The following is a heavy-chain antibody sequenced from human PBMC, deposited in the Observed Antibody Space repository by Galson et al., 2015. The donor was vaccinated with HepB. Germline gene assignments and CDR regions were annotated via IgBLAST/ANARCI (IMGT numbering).Heavy chain of an antibody. D-gene: IGHD2-15*01. V-gene: IGHV3-66*01. CDR2: IYSGGST. J-gene: IGHJ4*02. Sequence: SLRLSCAASGFTVSSNYMSWVRQAPGKGLEWVSVIYSGGSTYYADSVKGRFTISRDNSKNTLYLQMNSLRAEDTAVYYCVRSMVAWFNYWGQGTLVTVSS. CDR1: GFTVSSNY. CDR3: VRSMVAWFNY.